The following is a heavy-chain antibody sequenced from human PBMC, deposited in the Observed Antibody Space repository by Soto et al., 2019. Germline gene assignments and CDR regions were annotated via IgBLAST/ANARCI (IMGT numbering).Heavy chain of an antibody. D-gene: IGHD2-2*01. CDR1: GFTFSSYA. J-gene: IGHJ4*02. Sequence: EVQLLESGGGRIQPGGSLRLTCAASGFTFSSYAMNWVRQVPGKGLQWVSGISGSGSSTYYSDSVRGRFTISRDNSRNTLYLQMSSLRVEDTALYYCAKGDRNQLAVVDYWGQGTLVTVSS. CDR2: ISGSGSST. V-gene: IGHV3-23*01. CDR3: AKGDRNQLAVVDY.